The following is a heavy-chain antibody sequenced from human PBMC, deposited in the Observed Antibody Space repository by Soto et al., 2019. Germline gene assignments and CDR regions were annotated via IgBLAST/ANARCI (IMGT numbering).Heavy chain of an antibody. CDR2: ISYDGSNK. Sequence: QVQLVESGGGVVQPGRSLRLSCAASGFIFSSYGMHWVRQAPGKGLEWVAVISYDGSNKYYADTVKGRFTISRDNSKNTLYLQMNSLRAEDTAVYYCAKVSTAMTFFDYWGQGTLVTVSS. J-gene: IGHJ4*02. CDR1: GFIFSSYG. CDR3: AKVSTAMTFFDY. V-gene: IGHV3-30*18. D-gene: IGHD5-18*01.